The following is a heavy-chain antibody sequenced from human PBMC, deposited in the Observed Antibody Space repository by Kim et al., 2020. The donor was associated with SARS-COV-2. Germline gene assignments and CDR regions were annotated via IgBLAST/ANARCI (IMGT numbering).Heavy chain of an antibody. CDR3: ARYQLLYSVGWFDP. CDR1: GGSISSYY. CDR2: IYYSGST. D-gene: IGHD2-2*02. J-gene: IGHJ5*02. V-gene: IGHV4-59*01. Sequence: SETLSLTCTVSGGSISSYYWSWIRQPPGKGLEWIGYIYYSGSTNYNPSLKSRVTISVDTSKNQFSLKLSSVTAADTAVYYCARYQLLYSVGWFDPWGQGTLVTVSS.